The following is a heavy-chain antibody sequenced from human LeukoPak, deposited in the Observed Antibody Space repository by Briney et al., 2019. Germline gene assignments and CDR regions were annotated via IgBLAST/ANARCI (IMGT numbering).Heavy chain of an antibody. CDR1: GLTFSRYS. CDR2: ISSSSTI. J-gene: IGHJ4*02. CDR3: ARVWGIAAAGGEIEY. Sequence: GGSLRLSCAASGLTFSRYSMNWVRQAPGKGLEWVSYISSSSTIYYADSVKGRFTISRDNAKNSLYLQMNSLRDEDTAVYYCARVWGIAAAGGEIEYWGQGTLVTVSS. V-gene: IGHV3-48*02. D-gene: IGHD6-13*01.